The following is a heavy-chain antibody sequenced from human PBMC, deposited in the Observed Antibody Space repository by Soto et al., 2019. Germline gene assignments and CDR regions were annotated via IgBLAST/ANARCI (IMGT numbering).Heavy chain of an antibody. CDR1: GFTFSNAW. CDR2: IKSKTDGGTT. D-gene: IGHD4-17*01. CDR3: TTDTYGDYIPSDYYGMDV. Sequence: GGSLRLSCAASGFTFSNAWMNWVRQAPGKGLEWVGRIKSKTDGGTTDYAAPVKGRFTISRDDSKNTLYLQMNSLKTEDTAVYYCTTDTYGDYIPSDYYGMDVWGQGTTVTVSS. J-gene: IGHJ6*02. V-gene: IGHV3-15*07.